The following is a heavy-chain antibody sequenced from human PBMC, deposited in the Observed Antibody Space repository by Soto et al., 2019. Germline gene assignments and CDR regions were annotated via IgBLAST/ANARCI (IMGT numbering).Heavy chain of an antibody. D-gene: IGHD5-12*01. CDR1: GASISSSNW. CDR2: FYHSGSA. Sequence: QVQLQESGPGLVKLSGTLSLTCAVSGASISSSNWWGGVRRPQGKGLEWMGEFYHSGSANYNPSLKSRVTQSVDKSKNQFSLKLSSVTAADTAVYYCARGRDVYCGYERSFWGQGTLVTVSS. V-gene: IGHV4-4*02. CDR3: ARGRDVYCGYERSF. J-gene: IGHJ4*02.